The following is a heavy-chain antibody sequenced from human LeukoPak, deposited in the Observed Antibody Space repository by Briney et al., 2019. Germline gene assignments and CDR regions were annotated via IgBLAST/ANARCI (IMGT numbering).Heavy chain of an antibody. CDR1: GFTFSTYS. V-gene: IGHV3-21*01. CDR3: ARAPGGFDDSRCFDY. CDR2: ISGSSDYI. D-gene: IGHD3-22*01. J-gene: IGHJ4*02. Sequence: PGGSLRLSRAASGFTFSTYSMNWVRQAPGKGLEWVSAISGSSDYIYYADSVKGRFTISRDNAKNSLFLQMNSLRAEDTAVYYCARAPGGFDDSRCFDYWGQGTLVTVSS.